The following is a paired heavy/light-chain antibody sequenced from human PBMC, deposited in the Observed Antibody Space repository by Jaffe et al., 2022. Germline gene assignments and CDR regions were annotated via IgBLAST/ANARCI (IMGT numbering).Heavy chain of an antibody. CDR2: IFYTGTT. D-gene: IGHD3-16*01. J-gene: IGHJ4*02. V-gene: IGHV4-59*01. CDR1: GGSISNYY. CDR3: ARRGGKYLSPDFDY. Sequence: QVQLQESGPGLVKPSETLSLTCSVSGGSISNYYWSWIRQPPGKGLEWIGYIFYTGTTYYNPSLKSRVTISVDTSKNQFSLKLSSVTAADTAVYYCARRGGKYLSPDFDYWGQGTLVTVSS.
Light chain of an antibody. Sequence: QSVLTQPPSASGTPGQRVSISCSGSSSSIGSNYVDWYQHLPGAAPKLLIYRNNQRPSGVPDRFSGSKSGTSASLAISGLRSEDEADYYCAAWDDSLSGVVFGGGTKVTVL. CDR1: SSSIGSNY. V-gene: IGLV1-47*01. CDR2: RNN. J-gene: IGLJ2*01. CDR3: AAWDDSLSGVV.